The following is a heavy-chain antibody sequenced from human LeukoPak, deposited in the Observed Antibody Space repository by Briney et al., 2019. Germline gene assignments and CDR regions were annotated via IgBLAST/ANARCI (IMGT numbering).Heavy chain of an antibody. Sequence: SETLSLTCTVSGGSISSYYWSWIRQPPGKGLEWIGYIYYSGSTNYNPSLKSRVTISVDTSKNQFSLKLSSVTAADTAVYYCARHGGTMVRGSFDYWGQGTLVTVSS. V-gene: IGHV4-59*08. CDR1: GGSISSYY. CDR2: IYYSGST. J-gene: IGHJ4*02. D-gene: IGHD3-10*01. CDR3: ARHGGTMVRGSFDY.